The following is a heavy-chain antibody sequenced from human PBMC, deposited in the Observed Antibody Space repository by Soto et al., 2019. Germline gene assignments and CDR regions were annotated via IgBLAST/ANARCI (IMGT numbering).Heavy chain of an antibody. Sequence: QVQLVQSGAEVEKPGASVKVSCKASGYTFTNYAVHWVRQAPGQRREWMGWINAGNGNTRFSQNLRGRVTITRDTSASTVYMELSSLRSEDTAVYYCARGHLAVVPVASWFYYMDVWGKGTTVTVSS. J-gene: IGHJ6*03. CDR2: INAGNGNT. CDR3: ARGHLAVVPVASWFYYMDV. D-gene: IGHD2-2*01. V-gene: IGHV1-3*01. CDR1: GYTFTNYA.